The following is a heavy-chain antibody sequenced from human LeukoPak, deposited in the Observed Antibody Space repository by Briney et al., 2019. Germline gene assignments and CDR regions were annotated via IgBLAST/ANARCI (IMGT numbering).Heavy chain of an antibody. Sequence: GGSLRLSCEASGLTFNSYAMNWVRRAPGKGLEWVALISPDGDERFYADSVRGRFTISRDNSNNMMFLQMNSLRAEDTATYYCAKSSGGSRPLSRIFDFWGRGTMVTVSS. CDR2: ISPDGDER. CDR1: GLTFNSYA. J-gene: IGHJ4*02. CDR3: AKSSGGSRPLSRIFDF. V-gene: IGHV3-23*01. D-gene: IGHD6-6*01.